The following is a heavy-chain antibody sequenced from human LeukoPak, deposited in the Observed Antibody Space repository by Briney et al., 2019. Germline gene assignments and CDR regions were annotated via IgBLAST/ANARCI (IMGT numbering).Heavy chain of an antibody. D-gene: IGHD3-3*01. CDR3: ARSITIFGVVIAAGVDY. CDR1: GFTFSSYA. V-gene: IGHV3-30-3*01. J-gene: IGHJ4*02. Sequence: GGSLRLSCAASGFTFSSYAMHWVRQAPGKGLEWVAVISYDGSNKYYADSVKGRFTISRDNSKNTLYLQMNSLRAEDTGVYYCARSITIFGVVIAAGVDYWGQGTLVTVSS. CDR2: ISYDGSNK.